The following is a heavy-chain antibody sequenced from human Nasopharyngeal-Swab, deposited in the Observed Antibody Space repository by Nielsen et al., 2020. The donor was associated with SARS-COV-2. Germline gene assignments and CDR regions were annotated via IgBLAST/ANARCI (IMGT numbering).Heavy chain of an antibody. J-gene: IGHJ4*02. CDR1: GGSLSGYY. D-gene: IGHD3-22*01. Sequence: SETLSLTCAVYGGSLSGYYWSWIRKPQGKGLEWIGEINHSGTTRYTPSLKSRVTISSDTSKNQFSLKLSSLTAADTAVYYCARGHRIISMIVVVIATAHFYFDSWGRGTLVTVTS. V-gene: IGHV4-34*01. CDR2: INHSGTT. CDR3: ARGHRIISMIVVVIATAHFYFDS.